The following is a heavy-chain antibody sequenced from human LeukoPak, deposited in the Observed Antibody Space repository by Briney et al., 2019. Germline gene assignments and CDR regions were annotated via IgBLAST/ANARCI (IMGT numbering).Heavy chain of an antibody. D-gene: IGHD3-22*01. V-gene: IGHV1-69*13. CDR2: IIPIFGTA. CDR1: RGTFSSYA. CDR3: ARDYYDSSGVLTDY. Sequence: GASVKVSCKASRGTFSSYAISWVRQAPGQGLEWMGGIIPIFGTANYAQKFQGRVTITADESTSTAYMELSSLRSEDTAVYYCARDYYDSSGVLTDYWGQGTLVTVSS. J-gene: IGHJ4*02.